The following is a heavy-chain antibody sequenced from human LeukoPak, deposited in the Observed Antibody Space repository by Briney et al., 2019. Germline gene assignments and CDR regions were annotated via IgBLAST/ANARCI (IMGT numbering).Heavy chain of an antibody. V-gene: IGHV4-59*08. Sequence: SETLSLTCTVSGGSISSYYWSWIRQPPGKGLEWIGYIYYSGSTNYNPSLKSRVTISVDTSKSQFSLKLSSVTAADTAVYYCARRGFRYYYYMDVWGKGTTVTVSS. CDR2: IYYSGST. CDR1: GGSISSYY. CDR3: ARRGFRYYYYMDV. D-gene: IGHD3-10*01. J-gene: IGHJ6*03.